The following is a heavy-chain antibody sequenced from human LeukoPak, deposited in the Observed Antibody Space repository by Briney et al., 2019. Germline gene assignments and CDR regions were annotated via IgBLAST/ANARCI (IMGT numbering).Heavy chain of an antibody. Sequence: VASVKVSCKASGGTFSSYAISWVRQAPGQGLEWMGRIIPILGIANYAQKFQGRVTITADKSTSTAYMELSSLRSEDTAVYYCATLHSGVDTAMVDSIWGQGTMVTVSS. J-gene: IGHJ3*02. D-gene: IGHD5-18*01. CDR1: GGTFSSYA. CDR3: ATLHSGVDTAMVDSI. CDR2: IIPILGIA. V-gene: IGHV1-69*04.